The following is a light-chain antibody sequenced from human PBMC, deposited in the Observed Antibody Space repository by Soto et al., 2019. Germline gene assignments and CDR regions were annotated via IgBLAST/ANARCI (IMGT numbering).Light chain of an antibody. CDR1: DIGSKS. J-gene: IGLJ3*02. CDR3: QVWDRNNNHVL. V-gene: IGLV3-21*02. CDR2: DDR. Sequence: SYELTQPPSVSVATGQTAMITCGGNDIGSKSVHWYQQRPGQAPVLVVYDDRGRPSGIPERFSGSNSGSTATLTISRVEAGDEADYYCQVWDRNNNHVLFGGGTKLTVL.